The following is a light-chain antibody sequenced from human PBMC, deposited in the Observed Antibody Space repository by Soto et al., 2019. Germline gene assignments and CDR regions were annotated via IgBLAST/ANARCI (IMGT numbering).Light chain of an antibody. Sequence: QSFLTQPASVSVSPGQSITISCTGTSSDVGGYDYVSWYQQHPLKAPKLIIYEVTNRPSGVSSRFSGSKSGNTASLTISGLQAEDEADYYCCSYTGSSGDVFGTGTKVTVL. J-gene: IGLJ1*01. CDR1: SSDVGGYDY. V-gene: IGLV2-14*01. CDR3: CSYTGSSGDV. CDR2: EVT.